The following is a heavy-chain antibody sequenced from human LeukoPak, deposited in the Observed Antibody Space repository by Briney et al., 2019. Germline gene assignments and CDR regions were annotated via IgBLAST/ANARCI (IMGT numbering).Heavy chain of an antibody. D-gene: IGHD6-19*01. J-gene: IGHJ5*02. Sequence: GASVKVSCKASGYTFTTYDINWVRQATGQGLEWMGWMNPNSGNTGYAQKFQGRVTMTRNTSISTAYMELSSLRSEDTAVCYCARGRGSGHKENWFDPWGQGTLVTVSS. CDR3: ARGRGSGHKENWFDP. CDR1: GYTFTTYD. CDR2: MNPNSGNT. V-gene: IGHV1-8*01.